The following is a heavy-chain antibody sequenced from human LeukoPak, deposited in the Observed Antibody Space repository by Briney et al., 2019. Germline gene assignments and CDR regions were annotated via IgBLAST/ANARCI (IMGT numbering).Heavy chain of an antibody. CDR3: ARDGNDFWSGYYPPYYFDY. V-gene: IGHV1-69*04. D-gene: IGHD3-3*01. Sequence: SVKVSCKASRGTFSSYAISWVRQAPGQGLEWMGTLNPTLGIANYAQKFQGRVTITADKSTSTAYMELSSLRSEDTAVYYCARDGNDFWSGYYPPYYFDYWGQGTLVTVSS. CDR2: LNPTLGIA. CDR1: RGTFSSYA. J-gene: IGHJ4*02.